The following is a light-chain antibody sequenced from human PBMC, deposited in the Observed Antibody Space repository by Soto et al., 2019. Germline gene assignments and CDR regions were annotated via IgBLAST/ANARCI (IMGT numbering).Light chain of an antibody. Sequence: DIQMTQSPSSLSASVGDGVTLTCRAGQDIRNFLAWFRQKHGAAPESLLYDASTLHSGVPSRFSGSGSWTEFTLTISSLQPDDFATYYCQQYYTYPTFGGGTRVEL. CDR2: DAS. V-gene: IGKV1-16*01. J-gene: IGKJ4*01. CDR3: QQYYTYPT. CDR1: QDIRNF.